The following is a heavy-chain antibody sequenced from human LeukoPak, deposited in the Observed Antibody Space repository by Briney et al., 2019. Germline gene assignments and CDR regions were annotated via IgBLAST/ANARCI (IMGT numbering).Heavy chain of an antibody. CDR1: GCTFSSYN. CDR2: ISISSSTI. D-gene: IGHD1-26*01. Sequence: PGGSLRLSCGGSGCTFSSYNMNWVRQAPRKGLEWISYISISSSTIYYADSVKGRFTISRDNAKNSLYLQMNSLSDEDTAVYYCARAQGSKWDWGQGTLVTVSS. J-gene: IGHJ4*02. V-gene: IGHV3-48*02. CDR3: ARAQGSKWD.